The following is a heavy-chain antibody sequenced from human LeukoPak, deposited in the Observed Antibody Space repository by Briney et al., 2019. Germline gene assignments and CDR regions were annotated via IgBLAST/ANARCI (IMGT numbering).Heavy chain of an antibody. V-gene: IGHV4-39*07. CDR3: ARDGGSAAAGELDY. J-gene: IGHJ4*02. Sequence: TTSETLSLTCAVSGASISSNNWWWSWVRQPPGRGPEWIGIINYSGNTYYNPSLKSRVTISVDTSKNQFSLKVTSVTAADTAVYYCARDGGSAAAGELDYWGQGTLVTVSS. CDR1: GASISSNNW. CDR2: INYSGNT. D-gene: IGHD6-13*01.